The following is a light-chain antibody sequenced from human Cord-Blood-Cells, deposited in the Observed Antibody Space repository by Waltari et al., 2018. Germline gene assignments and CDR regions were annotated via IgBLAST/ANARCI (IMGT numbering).Light chain of an antibody. CDR2: CAS. V-gene: IGKV3-15*01. Sequence: EIVMTQSPAPLSVSPGERATLSCRASQSVSSNLARYQQKPGQAPRLLIYCASTRATGIPARFSGSGSGTEFTLTISSLQSEDFAVYYCQQYNNWPLTFGGGTKVEIK. CDR3: QQYNNWPLT. CDR1: QSVSSN. J-gene: IGKJ4*01.